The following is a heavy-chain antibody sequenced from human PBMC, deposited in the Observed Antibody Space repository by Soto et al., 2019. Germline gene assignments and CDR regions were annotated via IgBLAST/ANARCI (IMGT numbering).Heavy chain of an antibody. CDR2: ISSSSSYI. J-gene: IGHJ6*02. CDR3: ARDDYSYYYYGMDV. V-gene: IGHV3-21*01. CDR1: GFTFSSYS. D-gene: IGHD4-4*01. Sequence: EVQLVESGGGLVKPGGSLRLSCAASGFTFSSYSMNWVRQAPGKGLEWVSSISSSSSYIYYADSVKGRFTISRDNAKNSLYLQMNSLRVEDTAVYYCARDDYSYYYYGMDVWGQGTTVTVSS.